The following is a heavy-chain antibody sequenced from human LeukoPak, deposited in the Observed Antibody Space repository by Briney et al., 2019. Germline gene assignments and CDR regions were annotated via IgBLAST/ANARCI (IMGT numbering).Heavy chain of an antibody. CDR3: ARAPDYGDYISY. D-gene: IGHD4-17*01. V-gene: IGHV4-34*01. CDR1: GGSFSGYY. CDR2: INHSGST. Sequence: SETLSLTCAVYGGSFSGYYWSWIRQPPGKGLEWIGEINHSGSTNYNPSLKSRVTISVDTSKNQFSLKLSSVTAADTAVYYCARAPDYGDYISYWGQGTLVTVSS. J-gene: IGHJ4*02.